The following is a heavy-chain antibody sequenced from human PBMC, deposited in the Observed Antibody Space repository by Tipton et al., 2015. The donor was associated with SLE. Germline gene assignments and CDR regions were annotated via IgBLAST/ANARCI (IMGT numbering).Heavy chain of an antibody. CDR3: ARELVDTVTTAWYFDL. CDR2: INSVGSST. Sequence: SLRLSCAASGFTFSSYWMHWVRQAPGKGLVWVSRINSVGSSTSYAESVKGRFTISRDNAKNTVYLEMNSLRAEDTAVYYCARELVDTVTTAWYFDLWGRGTLVTVSS. CDR1: GFTFSSYW. V-gene: IGHV3-74*01. D-gene: IGHD4-17*01. J-gene: IGHJ2*01.